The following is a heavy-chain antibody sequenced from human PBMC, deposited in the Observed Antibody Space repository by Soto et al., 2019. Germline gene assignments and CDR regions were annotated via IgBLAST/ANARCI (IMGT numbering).Heavy chain of an antibody. J-gene: IGHJ4*02. D-gene: IGHD5-12*01. Sequence: EVQLVESGGGLVKPGGSLRLSCAASGFTFSSYSMNWVRQAPGKGLEWVSSISSSSSYIYYADSVKGRFTIPSDNAKNPLYLQMNSLRAEDTAVYYGARRGRYSGYDFGYWGQGTLVTVCS. CDR2: ISSSSSYI. V-gene: IGHV3-21*01. CDR1: GFTFSSYS. CDR3: ARRGRYSGYDFGY.